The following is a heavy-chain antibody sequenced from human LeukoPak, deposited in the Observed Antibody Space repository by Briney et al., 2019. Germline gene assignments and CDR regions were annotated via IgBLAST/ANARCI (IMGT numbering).Heavy chain of an antibody. CDR3: ARDGDGYKSIPFDY. CDR1: GSTFSNYW. J-gene: IGHJ4*03. Sequence: PGGSLRLSCAASGSTFSNYWMSWVRQPPGKGLEWVANIKQDGSEKYYVDSVKGRFTISRDNAKNSLYLQMNNLSIEDTAVYYCARDGDGYKSIPFDYWGQGTTVTVSS. V-gene: IGHV3-7*01. CDR2: IKQDGSEK. D-gene: IGHD5-24*01.